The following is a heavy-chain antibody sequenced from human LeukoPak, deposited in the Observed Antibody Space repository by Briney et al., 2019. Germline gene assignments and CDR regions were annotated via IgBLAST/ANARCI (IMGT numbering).Heavy chain of an antibody. Sequence: PGGSLRLSCAAPGFTFSSYAMHWVRQAPGKGLEWVAVIPYDGSNKYYADSVKGRFTISRDNSKNTLYLQMNSLRAEDTAVYYCAREYCSSTSCHYYFDYWGQGTLVTVSS. CDR3: AREYCSSTSCHYYFDY. CDR1: GFTFSSYA. V-gene: IGHV3-30*04. D-gene: IGHD2-2*01. CDR2: IPYDGSNK. J-gene: IGHJ4*02.